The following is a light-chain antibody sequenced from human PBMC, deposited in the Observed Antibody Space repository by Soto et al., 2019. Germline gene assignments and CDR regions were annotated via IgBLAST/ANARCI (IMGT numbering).Light chain of an antibody. J-gene: IGKJ1*01. Sequence: DILMPQSPSSLSASVGDRVTITCRASQGISNYLAWYQQKPGKVPKLLIYAASTLQSGVPSRFSGSGSGTDFTLTISSLQPEDVATYFCQKYNSAPPGAFGQGTKVDIK. V-gene: IGKV1-27*01. CDR3: QKYNSAPPGA. CDR1: QGISNY. CDR2: AAS.